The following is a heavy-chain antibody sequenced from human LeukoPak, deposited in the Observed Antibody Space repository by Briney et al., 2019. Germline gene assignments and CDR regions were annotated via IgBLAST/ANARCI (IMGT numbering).Heavy chain of an antibody. CDR2: IKQDGSEK. Sequence: PGGSLRLSCAASGFTFSDYYMSWIRQAPGKGLEWVANIKQDGSEKYYVDSVKGRFTISRDNAKNSLYLQMNSLRAEDTAVYYCASHYYYDSSGYSVGDYWGQGTLVTVSS. D-gene: IGHD3-22*01. J-gene: IGHJ4*02. V-gene: IGHV3-7*01. CDR3: ASHYYYDSSGYSVGDY. CDR1: GFTFSDYY.